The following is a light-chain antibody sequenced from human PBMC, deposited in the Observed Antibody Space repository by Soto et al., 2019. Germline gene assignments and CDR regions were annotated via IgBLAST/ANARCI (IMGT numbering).Light chain of an antibody. CDR3: QQYGSSPPYT. J-gene: IGKJ2*01. CDR1: QTVSNNY. V-gene: IGKV3-20*01. Sequence: EVVLTQSPGTLSLSPGERATLSCRASQTVSNNYLAWYQHKPGQSPKLLIFGSSDRATGIPDRFSGSGSGTDFTRTISRLEPEDFGVYYCQQYGSSPPYTFGQGTKLEIK. CDR2: GSS.